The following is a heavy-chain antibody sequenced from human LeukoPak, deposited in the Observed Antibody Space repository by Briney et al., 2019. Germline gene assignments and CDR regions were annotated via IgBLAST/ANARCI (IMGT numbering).Heavy chain of an antibody. CDR2: IYYSGST. V-gene: IGHV4-59*08. J-gene: IGHJ4*02. Sequence: SETLSLTCTVSGGSLSSFHWSWVRQPPGKGLECIGYIYYSGSTNYNPSLKSRVTISVDTSKNQFSLKLSSVTAADTAVYYCATMVSREVFDYWGQGTLVTVSS. CDR1: GGSLSSFH. CDR3: ATMVSREVFDY. D-gene: IGHD3-10*01.